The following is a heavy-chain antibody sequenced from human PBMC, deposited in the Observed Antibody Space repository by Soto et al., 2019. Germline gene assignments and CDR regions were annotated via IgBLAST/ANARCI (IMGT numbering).Heavy chain of an antibody. Sequence: PGGSLRLSCAVSGLTVSRTQMSWVRQAPGKGLQWVSFIYSGGSTYYANDVKGLFTISREISENTVYLELDKLTVDDTAVYYCARAREPEYSSSIFFDXWGRGTLGTVSS. V-gene: IGHV3-53*01. CDR3: ARAREPEYSSSIFFDX. CDR2: IYSGGST. D-gene: IGHD6-6*01. CDR1: GLTVSRTQ. J-gene: IGHJ4*02.